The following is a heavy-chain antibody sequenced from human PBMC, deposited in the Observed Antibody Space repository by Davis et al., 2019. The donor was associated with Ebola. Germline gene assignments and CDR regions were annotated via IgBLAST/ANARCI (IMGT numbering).Heavy chain of an antibody. CDR2: ISASGSAT. CDR3: AKDLTSYYGSGDFFDY. D-gene: IGHD3-10*01. V-gene: IGHV3-23*01. Sequence: GESLKISCAASGFLFSSYAMSWVRQAPGRGLEWVSSISASGSATFYADSVKGRIVMSRDNSNDTLYLRMNNLRAEDTAIYYCAKDLTSYYGSGDFFDYWGQGILVTVSS. J-gene: IGHJ4*02. CDR1: GFLFSSYA.